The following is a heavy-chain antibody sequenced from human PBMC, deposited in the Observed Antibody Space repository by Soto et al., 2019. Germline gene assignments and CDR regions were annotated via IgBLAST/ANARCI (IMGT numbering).Heavy chain of an antibody. Sequence: SQTLSLTCAISGDSVSSNSAAWNWIRQSPSRGLEWLGRTYYRSKWYNDYAVSVKSRITINPGTSKNQFSLQLNSVTPEDTAVYYCARDTTPYSSGWYHAFDIWGQGTMVTVSS. V-gene: IGHV6-1*01. CDR1: GDSVSSNSAA. CDR2: TYYRSKWYN. J-gene: IGHJ3*02. D-gene: IGHD6-19*01. CDR3: ARDTTPYSSGWYHAFDI.